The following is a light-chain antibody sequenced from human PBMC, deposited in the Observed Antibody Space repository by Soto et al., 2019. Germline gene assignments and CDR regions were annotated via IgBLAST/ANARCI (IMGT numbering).Light chain of an antibody. CDR2: DVS. CDR1: QSVSSN. Sequence: EIVMTQSPATLSVSPGERATLSCWASQSVSSNLAWYQQKPGQAPRLLIYDVSTRATGIPTRFSGSGSGTEFTLTISRLEPDDFAVYYCQHYGSPSWTFGQGTKVDIK. V-gene: IGKV3D-15*01. CDR3: QHYGSPSWT. J-gene: IGKJ1*01.